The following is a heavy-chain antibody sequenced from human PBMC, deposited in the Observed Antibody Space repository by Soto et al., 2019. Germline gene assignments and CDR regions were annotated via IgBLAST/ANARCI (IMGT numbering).Heavy chain of an antibody. D-gene: IGHD1-1*01. V-gene: IGHV3-53*01. CDR3: ATWHEPEHAYDV. CDR1: GLTISGKKY. Sequence: DVQLVESGGGLIQPGESLRLSCAAFGLTISGKKYVAWVRQAPGKGLEWVSALYDVDGSFYADSVKGRFTTSSDSSKTTVYLQMNDLRPDDTAVYYCATWHEPEHAYDVWGQGTTVTVSS. J-gene: IGHJ3*01. CDR2: LYDVDGS.